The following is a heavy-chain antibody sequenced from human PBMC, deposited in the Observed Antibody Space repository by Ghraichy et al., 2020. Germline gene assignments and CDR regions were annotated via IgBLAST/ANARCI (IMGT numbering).Heavy chain of an antibody. D-gene: IGHD3-10*01. CDR1: GGSISSYY. Sequence: SETLSLTCTVSGGSISSYYWSWIRQPPGKGLEWIGYIYYSGSTNYNPSLKSRVTISVDTSKNQFSLKLSSVTAADTAVYYCATAGGSGSYYYYYYYYMDVWGKGTTVTVSS. CDR3: ATAGGSGSYYYYYYYYMDV. CDR2: IYYSGST. J-gene: IGHJ6*03. V-gene: IGHV4-59*01.